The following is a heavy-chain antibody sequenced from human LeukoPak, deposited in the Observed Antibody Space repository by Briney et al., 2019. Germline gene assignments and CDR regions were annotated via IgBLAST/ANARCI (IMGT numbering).Heavy chain of an antibody. V-gene: IGHV1-69*05. CDR1: GGTFSSYA. D-gene: IGHD3-10*01. CDR3: AREGTGRYYGSGSYYTVY. CDR2: IIPIFGTA. J-gene: IGHJ4*02. Sequence: SVKVSCKVSGGTFSSYAISWVRQAPGQGLEWMGGIIPIFGTANYAQKFQGRVTITTDESTSTAYMELSSLRSEDTAVYYCAREGTGRYYGSGSYYTVYWGQGTLVTVSS.